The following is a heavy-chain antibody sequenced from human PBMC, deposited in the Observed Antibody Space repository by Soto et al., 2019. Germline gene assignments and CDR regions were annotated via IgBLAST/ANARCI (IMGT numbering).Heavy chain of an antibody. D-gene: IGHD2-2*01. J-gene: IGHJ3*02. CDR1: GYTFTGYY. Sequence: QVQLVQSGAEVKKPGASVKVSCKASGYTFTGYYMHWVRQAPGQGLEWMGWINPNSGGTNYAQKFQGWVTMTRDTSISTAYMERSRLRSDDTVGYYGAREVYCSSTSCTDAFDIWGQGTMVTVSS. CDR2: INPNSGGT. CDR3: AREVYCSSTSCTDAFDI. V-gene: IGHV1-2*04.